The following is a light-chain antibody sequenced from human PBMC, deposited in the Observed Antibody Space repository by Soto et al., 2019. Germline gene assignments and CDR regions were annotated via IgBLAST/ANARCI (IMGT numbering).Light chain of an antibody. J-gene: IGLJ1*01. CDR3: SSYTSSSTLYV. CDR2: EVS. Sequence: QSVLTQPASVSGSPGQSITISCTGASSDDGIYDLVSWYQQHPGKAPKLMIYEVSNRPSGVSNRFSGSKSGNTASLTISGLQAEDEADYYCSSYTSSSTLYVFGTGTKVTVL. V-gene: IGLV2-14*02. CDR1: SSDDGIYDL.